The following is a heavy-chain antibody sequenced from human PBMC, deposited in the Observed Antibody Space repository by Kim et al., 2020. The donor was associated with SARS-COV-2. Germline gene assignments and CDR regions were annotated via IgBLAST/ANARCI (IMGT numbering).Heavy chain of an antibody. CDR2: INHSGST. J-gene: IGHJ6*01. CDR1: GGSFSGYY. CDR3: ACVKSSSRFKKSYGMDV. V-gene: IGHV4-34*01. D-gene: IGHD6-13*01. Sequence: SETLSLTCAVYGGSFSGYYWSWIRQPPGKGLEWIGEINHSGSTNYNPSLKSRVTISVDTSKNQFSLKLSSLTAADTAAYYCACVKSSSRFKKSYGMDVRG.